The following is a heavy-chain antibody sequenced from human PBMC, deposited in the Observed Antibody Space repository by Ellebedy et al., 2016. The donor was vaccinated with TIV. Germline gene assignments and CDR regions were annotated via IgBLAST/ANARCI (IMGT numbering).Heavy chain of an antibody. CDR3: ARGVQKDSNYGGGDYGMDV. CDR2: IWYDGSDK. V-gene: IGHV3-33*01. J-gene: IGHJ6*02. D-gene: IGHD4-11*01. Sequence: GGSLRLSCAASGFTFSSYGMHWVRQAPGKGLEWGAVIWYDGSDKYYADSVKGRFTISRDNSKNTLYLQMNSLRAEDTAVYYCARGVQKDSNYGGGDYGMDVWGQGTTVTVSS. CDR1: GFTFSSYG.